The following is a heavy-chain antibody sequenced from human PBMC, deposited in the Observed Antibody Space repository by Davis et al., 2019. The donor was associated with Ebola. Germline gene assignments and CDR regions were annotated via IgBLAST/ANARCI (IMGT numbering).Heavy chain of an antibody. D-gene: IGHD2-15*01. CDR3: AKAPGYCSGGSCYSGDYFDY. CDR2: ISWNSGSI. J-gene: IGHJ4*02. Sequence: SLKISCAASGFTFSSYWMHWVRQAPGKGLEWVSGISWNSGSIGYADSVKGRFTISRDNAKNSLYLQMNSLRAEDTALYYCAKAPGYCSGGSCYSGDYFDYWGQGTLVTVSS. CDR1: GFTFSSYW. V-gene: IGHV3-9*01.